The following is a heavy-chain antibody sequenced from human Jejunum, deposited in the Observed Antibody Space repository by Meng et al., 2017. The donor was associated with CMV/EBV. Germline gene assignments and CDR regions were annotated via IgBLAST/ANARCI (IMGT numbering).Heavy chain of an antibody. V-gene: IGHV3-33*01. CDR2: IWSDGSNT. CDR1: RFSFSTYG. J-gene: IGHJ5*02. D-gene: IGHD3-16*01. Sequence: SRFSFSTYGMHWVRQAPGKGLEWVAVIWSDGSNTYYSDSVKGRFTISRDNSKNTLYLQMSSLRAEDTAVYYCAREGVYDGYAIDTWGQGTLVTVSS. CDR3: AREGVYDGYAIDT.